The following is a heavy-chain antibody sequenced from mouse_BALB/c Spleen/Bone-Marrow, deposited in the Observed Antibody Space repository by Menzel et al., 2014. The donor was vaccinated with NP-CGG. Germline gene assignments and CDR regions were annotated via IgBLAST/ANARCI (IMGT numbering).Heavy chain of an antibody. CDR1: GYTFTSYW. D-gene: IGHD4-1*01. Sequence: QVQLKQSGAELARPGASVKLSCKVTGYTFTSYWMQWVKQMPGQGLEWIGAIYPGDGDTRYTQKFKGKATFTADKSSSTAYMKLSSLASEDSAVYYCARGWDWFAYWGQGTLVTVSA. J-gene: IGHJ3*01. V-gene: IGHV1-87*01. CDR3: ARGWDWFAY. CDR2: IYPGDGDT.